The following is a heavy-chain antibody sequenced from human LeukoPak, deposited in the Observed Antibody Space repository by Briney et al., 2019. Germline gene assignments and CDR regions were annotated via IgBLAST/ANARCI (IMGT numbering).Heavy chain of an antibody. CDR3: ARFISLGA. Sequence: PGGSLRLSCAASGFTFNSYWMSWVRQAPGKGLEWVAHIKKDGSEKNYVDSVKGRFTISSDNAKNSLYLQMDSLRAEDTAVYYCARFISLGAWGQGTLVTVSS. J-gene: IGHJ5*02. CDR1: GFTFNSYW. D-gene: IGHD3-16*01. CDR2: IKKDGSEK. V-gene: IGHV3-7*01.